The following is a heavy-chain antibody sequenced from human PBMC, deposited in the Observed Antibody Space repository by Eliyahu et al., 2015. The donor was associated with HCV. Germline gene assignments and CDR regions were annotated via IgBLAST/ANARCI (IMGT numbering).Heavy chain of an antibody. CDR1: GFTFXSYG. CDR3: ARQISSGWTLAYYYYGMDV. Sequence: QVQLVESGGGVVQPGRSLRLSCAASGFTFXSYGMHWVRQAPGKGLEWVAVIWYDGSNKYYADSVKGRFTISRDNSKNTLYLQMNSLRAEDTAVYYCARQISSGWTLAYYYYGMDVWGQGTTVTVSS. J-gene: IGHJ6*02. V-gene: IGHV3-33*01. D-gene: IGHD6-19*01. CDR2: IWYDGSNK.